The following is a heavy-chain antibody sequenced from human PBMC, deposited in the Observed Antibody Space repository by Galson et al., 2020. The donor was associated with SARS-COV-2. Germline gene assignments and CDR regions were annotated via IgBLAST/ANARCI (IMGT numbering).Heavy chain of an antibody. J-gene: IGHJ4*02. Sequence: GGSLRLSCAASGFTFSNSDMNWVHQAPGKGLEWVSGVSWNGSRTHYADSVKGRFIISRDNSRNTLYLQTNSLRAEDTAVYYCVRRVVGSGSYYNGGCDYWGQGTRVTVSS. CDR2: VSWNGSRT. CDR3: VRRVVGSGSYYNGGCDY. D-gene: IGHD3-10*01. CDR1: GFTFSNSD. V-gene: IGHV3-35*01.